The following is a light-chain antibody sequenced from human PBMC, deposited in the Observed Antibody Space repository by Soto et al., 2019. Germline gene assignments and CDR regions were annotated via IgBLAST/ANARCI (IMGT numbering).Light chain of an antibody. J-gene: IGKJ4*01. V-gene: IGKV3-11*01. CDR1: QSISDT. Sequence: EIVMTQSPATLSVSPGVRATLSCRASQSISDTLAWYQQKPGQAPRLLIYDASNRATGIPARFSGSGSGTDFTLTISSLEPEDFAVYYCQQRSNWPPLTFGGGTKVDIK. CDR3: QQRSNWPPLT. CDR2: DAS.